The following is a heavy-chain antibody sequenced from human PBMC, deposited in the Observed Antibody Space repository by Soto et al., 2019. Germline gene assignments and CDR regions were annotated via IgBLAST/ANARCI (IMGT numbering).Heavy chain of an antibody. CDR1: GFTFSRYS. V-gene: IGHV3-49*03. CDR2: IRNKAYVGTT. CDR3: TRQRDCSIHSGVDIDYDGLDV. D-gene: IGHD2-2*01. Sequence: GGSLRLSCTACGFTFSRYSMSWFRQAPGKGLEWVGNIRNKAYVGTTLYAATGRGRITIASDDSKRIAHMHINSLKNTATAYYYCTRQRDCSIHSGVDIDYDGLDVWGQGTTVTVSS. J-gene: IGHJ6*02.